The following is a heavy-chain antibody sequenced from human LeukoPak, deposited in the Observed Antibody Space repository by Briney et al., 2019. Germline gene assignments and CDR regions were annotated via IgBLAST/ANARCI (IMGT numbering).Heavy chain of an antibody. CDR1: GFTFSSYG. J-gene: IGHJ6*03. V-gene: IGHV3-30*02. CDR3: ASTQIQYDILTGYTKRNYYYYMDV. CDR2: IRYDGSNK. D-gene: IGHD3-9*01. Sequence: GGSLRLSCAASGFTFSSYGMHWVRQAPGKGLEWVAFIRYDGSNKYYADSVKGRFTISRDNSKNTLYLQMNSLRAEDTAVYYCASTQIQYDILTGYTKRNYYYYMDVWGKGTTVTVSS.